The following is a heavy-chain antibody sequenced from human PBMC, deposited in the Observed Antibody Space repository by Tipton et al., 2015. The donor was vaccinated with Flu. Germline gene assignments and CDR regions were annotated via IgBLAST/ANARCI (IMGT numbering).Heavy chain of an antibody. J-gene: IGHJ4*02. D-gene: IGHD3-3*01. CDR2: ISAYNGNT. CDR1: GYTFTSYG. V-gene: IGHV1-18*01. Sequence: QLVQSGAEVKKPGASVKVSCKASGYTFTSYGISWVRQAPGQGLEWMGWISAYNGNTNYAQKLQGRVTMTTDTSTGTAYMELRSLRSDDTAVYYWARGSSYDFWRGYSPLNYWGQGTLVTVSS. CDR3: ARGSSYDFWRGYSPLNY.